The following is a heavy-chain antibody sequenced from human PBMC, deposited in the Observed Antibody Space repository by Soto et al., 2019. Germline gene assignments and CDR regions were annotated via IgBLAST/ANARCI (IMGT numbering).Heavy chain of an antibody. CDR1: GGPIDNVY. CDR3: VGGLTVITTLVVYPGFEV. J-gene: IGHJ6*02. CDR2: IFRSGVASVTT. D-gene: IGHD2-15*01. Sequence: SETLSLTCTVIGGPIDNVYWQFIRQPAGKGLQWLGRIFRSGVASVTTNYNPSLRSRVTMSVETSRNQFSLRLTSVTAADTAVYYCVGGLTVITTLVVYPGFEVWGLGTKVTVSS. V-gene: IGHV4-4*07.